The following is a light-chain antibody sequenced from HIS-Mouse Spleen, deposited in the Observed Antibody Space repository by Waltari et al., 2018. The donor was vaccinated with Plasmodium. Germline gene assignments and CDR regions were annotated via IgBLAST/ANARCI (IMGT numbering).Light chain of an antibody. J-gene: IGLJ2*01. V-gene: IGLV3-1*01. CDR1: KLGDKY. Sequence: SYELTQPPSVSVSPGQTASITCSGDKLGDKYACWYQQKPGQSPVLVIYQDSKRPAGIHERFSGLNSGNTATLTISGTQAMDEADYYCQAWDSSTVVFGGGTKLTVL. CDR3: QAWDSSTVV. CDR2: QDS.